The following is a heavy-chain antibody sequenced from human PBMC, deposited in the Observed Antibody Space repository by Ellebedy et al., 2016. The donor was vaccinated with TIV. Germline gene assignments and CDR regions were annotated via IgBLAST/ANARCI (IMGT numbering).Heavy chain of an antibody. CDR1: GFNFSNYA. V-gene: IGHV3-23*01. J-gene: IGHJ6*02. CDR3: GRAREPGYFAYYYYGMDV. Sequence: GESLKISCAASGFNFSNYAMTWVRQAPGKGLEWVSALSGNGGSTYYKDSVKGRFTISRDNSKNTLYLQVNSLRAEDTAVYYCGRAREPGYFAYYYYGMDVWGQGTTVTVSS. CDR2: LSGNGGST. D-gene: IGHD3-9*01.